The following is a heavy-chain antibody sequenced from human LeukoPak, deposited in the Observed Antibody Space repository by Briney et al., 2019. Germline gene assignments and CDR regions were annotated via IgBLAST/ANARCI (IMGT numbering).Heavy chain of an antibody. CDR2: INTGNGDT. CDR3: ARRGGSGHEFGYDY. Sequence: ASVKVSCKPSGYTFTTYALHWVRQAPGQRLEWMGWINTGNGDTRYSQQFQGRVTITRDTSASTAYMELSSLGSEDTAVYYCARRGGSGHEFGYDYWGQGTLVTVSS. J-gene: IGHJ4*02. V-gene: IGHV1-3*04. CDR1: GYTFTTYA. D-gene: IGHD5-12*01.